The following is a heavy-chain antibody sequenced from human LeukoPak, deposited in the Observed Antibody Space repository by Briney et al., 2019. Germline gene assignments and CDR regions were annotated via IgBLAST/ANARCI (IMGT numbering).Heavy chain of an antibody. J-gene: IGHJ2*01. V-gene: IGHV4-34*01. D-gene: IGHD2-2*01. CDR3: ARGGLTNFTSIVVVPAATLGVWYFDL. CDR1: GGSFGGYY. Sequence: PSETLSLTCAVYGGSFGGYYWSWIRQPPGKGLEWIGEINHSGSTNYNPSLKSRVTISVDTSKNQFSLKLSSVTAADTAVYYCARGGLTNFTSIVVVPAATLGVWYFDLWGRGTLVTVSS. CDR2: INHSGST.